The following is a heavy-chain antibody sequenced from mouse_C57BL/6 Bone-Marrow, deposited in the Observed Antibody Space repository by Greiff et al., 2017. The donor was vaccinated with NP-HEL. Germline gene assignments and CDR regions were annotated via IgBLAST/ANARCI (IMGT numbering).Heavy chain of an antibody. CDR2: IDPSDSYT. D-gene: IGHD1-1*01. J-gene: IGHJ2*01. Sequence: VQLQQPGAELVKPGASVKLSCKASGYTFTSYWMQWVKQRPGQGLEWIGEIDPSDSYTNYNQKFKGKATLTVDTSSSTAYMQLSSLTSEDSAVYYCATVGGDWGQGTTLTVSS. CDR3: ATVGGD. V-gene: IGHV1-50*01. CDR1: GYTFTSYW.